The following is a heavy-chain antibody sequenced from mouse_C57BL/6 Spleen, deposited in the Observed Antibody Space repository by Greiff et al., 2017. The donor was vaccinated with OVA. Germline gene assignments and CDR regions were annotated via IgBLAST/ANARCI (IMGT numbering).Heavy chain of an antibody. CDR1: GYTFTSYG. Sequence: VQGVESGAELARPGASVKLSCKASGYTFTSYGISWVKQRTGQGLEWIGEIYPRSGNTYYNEKFKGKATLTADKSSSTAYMELRSLTSEDSAVYFCARGAGKDAMDYWGQGTSVTVSS. J-gene: IGHJ4*01. D-gene: IGHD3-3*01. CDR3: ARGAGKDAMDY. V-gene: IGHV1-81*01. CDR2: IYPRSGNT.